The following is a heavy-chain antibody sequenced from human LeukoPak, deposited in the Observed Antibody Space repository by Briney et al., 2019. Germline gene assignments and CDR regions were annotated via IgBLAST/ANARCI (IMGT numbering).Heavy chain of an antibody. D-gene: IGHD5-18*01. CDR2: FDPEDGET. Sequence: ASVKVSCKVSGYTLTELSMHWVRQAPGKGLEWMGGFDPEDGETIYAQKFQGRVTMTEDTSTDTAYMELSSLRSEDTAVYYCATDRTRGYSYGNFDYWGQGTLVTVSS. CDR1: GYTLTELS. J-gene: IGHJ4*02. CDR3: ATDRTRGYSYGNFDY. V-gene: IGHV1-24*01.